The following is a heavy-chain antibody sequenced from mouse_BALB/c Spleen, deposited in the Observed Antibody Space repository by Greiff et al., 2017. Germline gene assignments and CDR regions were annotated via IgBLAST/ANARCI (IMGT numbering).Heavy chain of an antibody. J-gene: IGHJ4*01. Sequence: VQLQQSGTVLARPGASVKMSCKASGYTFTSYWMHWVKQRPGQGLEWIGYINPSTGYTEYNQKFKDKATLTADKSSSTAYMELSSLTSEDSAVYYCARRYRYDGVYYAMDYWGQGTSVTVSS. V-gene: IGHV1-4*01. D-gene: IGHD2-14*01. CDR2: INPSTGYT. CDR3: ARRYRYDGVYYAMDY. CDR1: GYTFTSYW.